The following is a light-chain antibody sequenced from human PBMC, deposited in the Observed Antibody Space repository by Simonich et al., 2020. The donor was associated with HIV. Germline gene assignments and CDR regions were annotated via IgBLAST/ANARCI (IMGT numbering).Light chain of an antibody. V-gene: IGKV4-1*01. CDR2: WAS. CDR1: RSVLYRSNNKNH. Sequence: DIVMTQSPDSLAVSLGERATVNCRSSRSVLYRSNNKNHLAWYPQKPGQPPKLLIYWASTRESGVPDRFSASGSGTDFTLTISSLQAEDVAIYYCQQTYSTPYTFGRGTKLEIK. CDR3: QQTYSTPYT. J-gene: IGKJ2*01.